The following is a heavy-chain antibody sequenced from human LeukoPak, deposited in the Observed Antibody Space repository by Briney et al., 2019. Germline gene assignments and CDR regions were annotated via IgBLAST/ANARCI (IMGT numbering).Heavy chain of an antibody. Sequence: SETLSLTCAVYGGSFSGYYWSWIRQPPGKGLEWIGEINHSGSTNYNPSLKSRVTISVDTSKNQFSLKLSSVTAADTAVYYCARIPARRIVITPAYFDLWGLGTLVTVSS. CDR2: INHSGST. CDR1: GGSFSGYY. V-gene: IGHV4-34*01. D-gene: IGHD3-16*01. CDR3: ARIPARRIVITPAYFDL. J-gene: IGHJ4*02.